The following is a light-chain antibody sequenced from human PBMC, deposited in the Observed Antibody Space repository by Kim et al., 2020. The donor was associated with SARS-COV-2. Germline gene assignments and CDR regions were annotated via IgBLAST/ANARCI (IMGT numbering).Light chain of an antibody. CDR2: GAS. CDR1: QSDTRNN. Sequence: WCPGERANLTGRASQSDTRNNLAWYLHKPGPAPRLLIYGASSRATGSPDSFSGSGSGTDFTLTISRLGPEDFAVYYCQQYGSLITFGQGTRLEIK. CDR3: QQYGSLIT. V-gene: IGKV3-20*01. J-gene: IGKJ5*01.